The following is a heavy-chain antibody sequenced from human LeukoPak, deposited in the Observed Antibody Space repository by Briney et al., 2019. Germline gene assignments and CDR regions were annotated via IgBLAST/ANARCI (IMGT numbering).Heavy chain of an antibody. J-gene: IGHJ6*03. CDR3: AGYGGSYPYYMDV. Sequence: HPGGSLRLSCAASGFTVSTNYMTWIRQPPGKGLEWVSVMYTLGNTNYAHSVRGRFTISRDNSKNTLYLQMNSLRAEDTSVYYCAGYGGSYPYYMDVWGKGTTVTISS. CDR2: MYTLGNT. CDR1: GFTVSTNY. D-gene: IGHD1-26*01. V-gene: IGHV3-66*01.